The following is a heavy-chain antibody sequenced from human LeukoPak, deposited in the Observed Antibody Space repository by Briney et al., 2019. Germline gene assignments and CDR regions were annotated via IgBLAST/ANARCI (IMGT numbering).Heavy chain of an antibody. D-gene: IGHD5-12*01. Sequence: GGSLRLSCAASGFTFRDYYMSWIRQAPGKGLEWVSYISSSSSYTNYADSVKGRFTISRDNAKNSLYLQMNSLRAEDTAVYYCARGDNIVATKPYFDYWGQGTLVTVSS. CDR2: ISSSSSYT. CDR1: GFTFRDYY. CDR3: ARGDNIVATKPYFDY. V-gene: IGHV3-11*05. J-gene: IGHJ4*02.